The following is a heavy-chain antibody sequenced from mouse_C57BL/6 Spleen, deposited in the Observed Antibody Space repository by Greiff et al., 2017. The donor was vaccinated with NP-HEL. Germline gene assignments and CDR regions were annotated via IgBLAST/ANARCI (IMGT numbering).Heavy chain of an antibody. CDR1: GYTFTDYN. Sequence: VQLQQSGPELVKPGASVKMSCKASGYTFTDYNMHWVKQSHGKSLEWIGYINPNNGGTSYIQKFKGKATLTVNKSSSTAYMELRSLTSEDSAVYYCARIYYGYVDFAYWGQGTLVTVSA. V-gene: IGHV1-22*01. J-gene: IGHJ3*01. CDR2: INPNNGGT. D-gene: IGHD2-2*01. CDR3: ARIYYGYVDFAY.